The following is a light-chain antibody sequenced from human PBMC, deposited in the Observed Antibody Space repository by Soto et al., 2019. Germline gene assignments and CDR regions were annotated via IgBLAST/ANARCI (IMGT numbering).Light chain of an antibody. Sequence: IQMTQSPSSLSASVGDRVTITCRASQGIGNYLAWYQQKPGKVPKLLIFGASTLQSGVPSRFSGSGSGTDVTLTISSLQHEDVETYYCQRYNSAPLNFGGGTKVELK. CDR2: GAS. J-gene: IGKJ4*01. CDR1: QGIGNY. CDR3: QRYNSAPLN. V-gene: IGKV1-27*01.